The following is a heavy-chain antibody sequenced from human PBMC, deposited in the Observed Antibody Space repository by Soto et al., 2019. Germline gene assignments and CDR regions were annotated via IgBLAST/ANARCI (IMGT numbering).Heavy chain of an antibody. V-gene: IGHV1-69*01. D-gene: IGHD3-16*01. CDR2: IIPLFGTT. J-gene: IGHJ4*02. Sequence: GSSVQVSCTASGGTFRSFAFSWVRQAPGHGLEWMGGIIPLFGTTNYAQRFQGRVTITADESTSTAYMELSSLKSEDTAIYYCAKDTDHAYDGWGQGNLVTV. CDR3: AKDTDHAYDG. CDR1: GGTFRSFA.